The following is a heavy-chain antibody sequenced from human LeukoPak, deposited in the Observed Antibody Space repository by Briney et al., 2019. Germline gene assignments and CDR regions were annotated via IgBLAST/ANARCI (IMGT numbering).Heavy chain of an antibody. CDR2: IRSKANSYAT. J-gene: IGHJ6*03. CDR1: GFTFSGSA. V-gene: IGHV3-73*01. CDR3: TRQTLDYCYMDV. Sequence: VGSLRLSCAASGFTFSGSAMHWVRQASGKGLEWVGRIRSKANSYATAYAASVKGRFTISRDDSKNTAYLQMNSLKTEDTAVYYCTRQTLDYCYMDVWGKGTTVTVSS.